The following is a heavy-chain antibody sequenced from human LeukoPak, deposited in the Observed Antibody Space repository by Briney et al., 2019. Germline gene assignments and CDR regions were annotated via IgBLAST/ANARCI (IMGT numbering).Heavy chain of an antibody. V-gene: IGHV3-15*01. CDR1: GFTFSNAW. J-gene: IGHJ3*02. D-gene: IGHD6-19*01. CDR2: IKSKTDGGTT. CDR3: TTKVSAVADPEGNAFDI. Sequence: GGSLRLSCAASGFTFSNAWMSWVRQAPGKGLEWVGRIKSKTDGGTTDYAAPVKGRFTISRDDSKNTLYLQMNSLKTEDTAVYYCTTKVSAVADPEGNAFDIWGQGTMVTVSS.